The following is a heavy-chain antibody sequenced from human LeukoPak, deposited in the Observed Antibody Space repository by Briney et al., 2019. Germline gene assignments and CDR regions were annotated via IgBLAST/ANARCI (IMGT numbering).Heavy chain of an antibody. J-gene: IGHJ5*02. CDR3: ARAAFYCSSTSCYSPNNWFDP. V-gene: IGHV1-46*01. CDR1: GYTFTSYY. CDR2: INPSGGST. D-gene: IGHD2-2*01. Sequence: ASVKVSCKASGYTFTSYYMHWVRQALGQGLEWMGIINPSGGSTSYAQKFQGRVTMTRDMSTSTVYMELSSLRSEDTAVYYCARAAFYCSSTSCYSPNNWFDPWGQGTLVTVSS.